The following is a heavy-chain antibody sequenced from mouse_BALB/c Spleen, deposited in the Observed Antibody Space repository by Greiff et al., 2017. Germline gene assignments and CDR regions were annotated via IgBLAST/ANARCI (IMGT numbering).Heavy chain of an antibody. CDR3: TRSPYYYGSSYAMDY. V-gene: IGHV1-69*02. J-gene: IGHJ4*01. CDR1: GYTFTSYW. Sequence: QVQLQQPGAELVRPGASVKLSCKASGYTFTSYWINWVKQRPGQGLEWIGNIYPSDSYTNYNQKFKDKATLTVDKSSSTAYMQLSSPTSEDSAVYYCTRSPYYYGSSYAMDYWGQGTSVTVSS. CDR2: IYPSDSYT. D-gene: IGHD1-1*01.